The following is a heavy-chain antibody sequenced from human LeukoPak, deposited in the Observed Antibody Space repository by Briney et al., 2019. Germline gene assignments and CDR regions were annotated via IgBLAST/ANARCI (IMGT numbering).Heavy chain of an antibody. Sequence: GGSLRLSCAASGFTFDDYAMHWVRQAPGKGLEWVSGISWNSDSIGYADSVKGRFTISRDNAKNSLYLQMNSLRAEDMALYYCAKDRGYDFWSGYLDYWGQGTLVTVSS. D-gene: IGHD3-3*01. CDR3: AKDRGYDFWSGYLDY. CDR1: GFTFDDYA. V-gene: IGHV3-9*03. CDR2: ISWNSDSI. J-gene: IGHJ4*02.